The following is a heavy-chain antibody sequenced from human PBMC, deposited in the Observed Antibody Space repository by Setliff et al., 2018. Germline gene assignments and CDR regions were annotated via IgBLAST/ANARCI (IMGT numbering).Heavy chain of an antibody. J-gene: IGHJ6*03. D-gene: IGHD3-16*01. V-gene: IGHV4-4*08. CDR3: ARWPQTRGLDYYYYYYMDV. CDR1: GGFVSSYY. Sequence: SETLSLTCTISGGFVSSYYWSWIRQPPGKGLEWIGYIYTSGSTNYNPSLKSRVTISVDTSKNQFSLKLSSVTAADTAVYYCARWPQTRGLDYYYYYYMDVWGKGTTVTVSS. CDR2: IYTSGST.